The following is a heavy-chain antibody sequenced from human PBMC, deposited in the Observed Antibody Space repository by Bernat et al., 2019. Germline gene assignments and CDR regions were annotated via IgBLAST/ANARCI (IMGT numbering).Heavy chain of an antibody. CDR3: GRLNSSGWYVGYYYYYGMDV. Sequence: QVQLVQSGAEVKKPGASVRVSCKASGYTFTSYGISWVRQAPGQGLEWMGWISAYNGNTNYAQKLQGRVTLTTDTTTSTAYMELRSLRSDDTAVYYCGRLNSSGWYVGYYYYYGMDVWGQGTTVTVSS. CDR1: GYTFTSYG. D-gene: IGHD6-19*01. V-gene: IGHV1-18*01. J-gene: IGHJ6*02. CDR2: ISAYNGNT.